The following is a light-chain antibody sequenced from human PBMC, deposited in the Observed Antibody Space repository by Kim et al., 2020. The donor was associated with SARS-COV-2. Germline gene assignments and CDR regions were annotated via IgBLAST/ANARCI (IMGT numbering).Light chain of an antibody. CDR2: GAS. CDR1: QSVSSSY. CDR3: QHYGGSPSYT. J-gene: IGKJ2*01. V-gene: IGKV3-20*01. Sequence: SPGERATLSCRASQSVSSSYLAWYQQKPGQAPRLLIYGASSRATGIPDRFSGSGSGTDFTLTISRLEPEDFAVYYCQHYGGSPSYTFGQGTKLEI.